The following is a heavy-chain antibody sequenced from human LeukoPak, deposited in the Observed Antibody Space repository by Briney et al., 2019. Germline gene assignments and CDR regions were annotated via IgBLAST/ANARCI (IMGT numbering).Heavy chain of an antibody. CDR1: GYTFTGYY. Sequence: ASVKVSCKASGYTFTGYYMHWVRQAPGQGLEWMGWINPNSGGTNYAQKVQGRVTMTRDTSISTAYMELSRLRSDDTAVYYCARDPFGVADEVEAFDIWGQGTMVTVSS. CDR2: INPNSGGT. D-gene: IGHD3-3*01. J-gene: IGHJ3*02. V-gene: IGHV1-2*02. CDR3: ARDPFGVADEVEAFDI.